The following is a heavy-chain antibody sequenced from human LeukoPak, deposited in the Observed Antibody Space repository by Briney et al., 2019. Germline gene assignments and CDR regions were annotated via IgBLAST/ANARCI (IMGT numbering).Heavy chain of an antibody. CDR1: GFTFSSYG. D-gene: IGHD3-10*01. CDR2: ISYDGSNK. J-gene: IGHJ4*02. CDR3: ARHGSGSYYTLDY. V-gene: IGHV3-30*03. Sequence: GGSLRLSCAASGFTFSSYGMHWVRQAPGKGLEWEAVISYDGSNKYYADSVKGRFTISRDNSKNTLYLQMNSLRAEDTAVYYCARHGSGSYYTLDYWGQGTLVTVSS.